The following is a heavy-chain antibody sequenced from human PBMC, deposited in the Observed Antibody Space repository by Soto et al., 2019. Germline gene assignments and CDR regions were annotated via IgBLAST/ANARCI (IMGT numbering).Heavy chain of an antibody. V-gene: IGHV1-46*01. CDR3: ARDRRDGYNTFDY. D-gene: IGHD5-12*01. CDR2: INPSGGST. Sequence: ASVKVSCKASGYTFTSYEMYWVRQAPGQGLEWMGIINPSGGSTTYAQKFQGRVTMTRDTSTSTVYMELSSLRSEDTAVYCCARDRRDGYNTFDYWGQGTLVTVSS. CDR1: GYTFTSYE. J-gene: IGHJ4*02.